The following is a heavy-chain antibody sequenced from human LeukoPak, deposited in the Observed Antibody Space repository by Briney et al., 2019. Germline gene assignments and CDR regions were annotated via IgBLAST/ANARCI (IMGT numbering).Heavy chain of an antibody. CDR3: SRGDYGGNTYYFDS. Sequence: GGSLRLSCAASGCTFSRYWMSWVRQAPGNGPEWVANIKKDGSEKYYVDSVKGRFTISRDNAKNSLYLQINGLRAEDTALYYCSRGDYGGNTYYFDSWGQGTLVIVSS. CDR2: IKKDGSEK. D-gene: IGHD4-23*01. J-gene: IGHJ4*02. V-gene: IGHV3-7*04. CDR1: GCTFSRYW.